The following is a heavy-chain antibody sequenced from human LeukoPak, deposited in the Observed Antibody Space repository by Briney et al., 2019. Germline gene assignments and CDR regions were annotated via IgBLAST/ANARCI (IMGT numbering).Heavy chain of an antibody. Sequence: SETLSLTCTVSGGSISSYYWSWIRQPPGKGLEWIGYIYYSGSTNYNPSLKSRVTISVDTSKNQFSLKLSSVTAADTAVYYCARGYNSSWYIPFYYYYGMDVWGQGTTVTVSS. J-gene: IGHJ6*02. V-gene: IGHV4-59*01. CDR2: IYYSGST. D-gene: IGHD6-13*01. CDR1: GGSISSYY. CDR3: ARGYNSSWYIPFYYYYGMDV.